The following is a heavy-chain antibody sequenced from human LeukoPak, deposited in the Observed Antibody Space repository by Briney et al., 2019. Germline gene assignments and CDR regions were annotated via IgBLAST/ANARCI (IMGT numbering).Heavy chain of an antibody. CDR2: ISYDGSNK. V-gene: IGHV3-30-3*01. J-gene: IGHJ6*02. CDR3: ARDLEGYPIAAAGTYGMDV. CDR1: GFTFSSYA. Sequence: GRSLRLSCAASGFTFSSYAMHWVRQAPGKGLEWVAVISYDGSNKYYADSVKGRFTISRDNSKNTLYLQMNSLRAEDTAVYYCARDLEGYPIAAAGTYGMDVWGQGTTVTVSS. D-gene: IGHD6-13*01.